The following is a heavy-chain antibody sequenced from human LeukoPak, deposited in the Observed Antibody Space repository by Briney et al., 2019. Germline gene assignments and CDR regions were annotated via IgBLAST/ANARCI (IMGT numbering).Heavy chain of an antibody. Sequence: ASVKVSCKASGYTFGSYDINWVRKATGQGLEWMGGMNPGSGNTGYAQRFQGRVSMTRDTSTSTAYMELSGLRSEDTAAYYCARLSETAAYYYTSGYYYLGYWGQGTLVTVDS. CDR1: GYTFGSYD. J-gene: IGHJ4*02. CDR3: ARLSETAAYYYTSGYYYLGY. D-gene: IGHD3-22*01. CDR2: MNPGSGNT. V-gene: IGHV1-8*02.